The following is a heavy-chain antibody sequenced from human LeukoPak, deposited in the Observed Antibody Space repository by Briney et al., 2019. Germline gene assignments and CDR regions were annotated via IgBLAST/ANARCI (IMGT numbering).Heavy chain of an antibody. CDR3: AKVRRGLQNYY. CDR1: GFTFSSYA. V-gene: IGHV3-23*01. J-gene: IGHJ4*02. D-gene: IGHD5-18*01. CDR2: VSGSGGST. Sequence: GGCLRLSCAASGFTFSSYAMSWVRQAPGKGLEWVSAVSGSGGSTYYADSVKGRFTISRDNSKNTLYLQMNSLRAEDTAVYYCAKVRRGLQNYYWGQGTLVTVSS.